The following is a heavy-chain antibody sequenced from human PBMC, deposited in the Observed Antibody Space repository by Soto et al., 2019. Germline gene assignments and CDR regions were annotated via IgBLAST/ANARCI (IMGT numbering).Heavy chain of an antibody. Sequence: EVQLVETGGGLIQPGGSLRLSCAASGFTVSSNYMSWVRQAPGKGLEWVSVIYSGGSTYYADSVKGRFAISRDNSKNTLYLQMNSLRAEAKAVYYCARADRRYYDFWSGYYTDWGQGTLVTVSS. CDR3: ARADRRYYDFWSGYYTD. CDR2: IYSGGST. D-gene: IGHD3-3*01. V-gene: IGHV3-53*02. CDR1: GFTVSSNY. J-gene: IGHJ4*02.